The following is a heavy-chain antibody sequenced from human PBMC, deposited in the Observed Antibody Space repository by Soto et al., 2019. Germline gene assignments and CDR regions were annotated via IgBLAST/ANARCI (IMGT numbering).Heavy chain of an antibody. V-gene: IGHV1-69*01. Sequence: QVQLVQSGAEVKKPGSSVKVSCKTSGGTFSSYSVSWVRQAPGQGLEWMGGIIPIFGISTYAQKFQVRVTISADESTSTASMELSGLRSEDTAIYYCTRVHGFNGASFDYWGQGTLVTVSS. CDR3: TRVHGFNGASFDY. CDR1: GGTFSSYS. J-gene: IGHJ4*02. CDR2: IIPIFGIS. D-gene: IGHD2-8*01.